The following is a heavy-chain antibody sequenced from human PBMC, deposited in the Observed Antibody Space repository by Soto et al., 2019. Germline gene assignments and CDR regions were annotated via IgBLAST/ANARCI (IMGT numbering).Heavy chain of an antibody. V-gene: IGHV4-30-4*01. Sequence: SETLSLTCTVSGGSISSGDYYRSWIRQPPGKGLEWIGYIYYSGSTYYNPSLKSRVTISVDTSKNQFSLKLSSVTAADTAVYYCARVRVAPNSGGMDVWGQGTTVTVP. CDR3: ARVRVAPNSGGMDV. CDR1: GGSISSGDYY. CDR2: IYYSGST. D-gene: IGHD3-3*01. J-gene: IGHJ6*02.